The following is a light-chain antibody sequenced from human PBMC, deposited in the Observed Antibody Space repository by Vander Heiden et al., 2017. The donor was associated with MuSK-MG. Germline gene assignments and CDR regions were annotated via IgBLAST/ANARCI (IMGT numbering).Light chain of an antibody. J-gene: IGKJ5*01. V-gene: IGKV1-39*01. CDR2: AAS. CDR3: QQSYSTPPIT. CDR1: QNISSY. Sequence: DIQMTQSPSSLSASVGDRVTITCRASQNISSYLNWYQHKPGKAPNLLIYAASSLHSGVPSRFSGSGSGTDFTLTISSLQPEDFATYYCQQSYSTPPITFGQGTRLEIK.